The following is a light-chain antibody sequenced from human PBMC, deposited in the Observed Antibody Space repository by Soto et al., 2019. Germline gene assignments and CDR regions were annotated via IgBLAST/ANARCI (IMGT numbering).Light chain of an antibody. CDR1: SSDIGGYDF. CDR3: SSYAGSNTLG. V-gene: IGLV2-8*01. CDR2: EVT. Sequence: QAVVTQPPSASGSPGQSVTISCTGSSSDIGGYDFVSWYQQLPGKAPKLIIYEVTKRPSGVPDRFSGSKSGNTASLTVSGLQAEDEADYYCSSYAGSNTLGFGGGTKLTVL. J-gene: IGLJ2*01.